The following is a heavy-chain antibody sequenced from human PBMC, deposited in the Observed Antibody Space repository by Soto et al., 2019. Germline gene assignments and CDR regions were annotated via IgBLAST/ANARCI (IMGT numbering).Heavy chain of an antibody. CDR3: ARGAEIVVVPAEYYYYYMDV. Sequence: QVQLVQSGAEVKKPGASVKVSCKASGYTFTSYDINWVRQATGQGLEWMGWMNPNSGNTGYAQKFQGSVTMTRNTSISTAYMELSSLRSEDTAVYYCARGAEIVVVPAEYYYYYMDVWGKGTTVTVSS. V-gene: IGHV1-8*01. J-gene: IGHJ6*03. D-gene: IGHD2-2*01. CDR1: GYTFTSYD. CDR2: MNPNSGNT.